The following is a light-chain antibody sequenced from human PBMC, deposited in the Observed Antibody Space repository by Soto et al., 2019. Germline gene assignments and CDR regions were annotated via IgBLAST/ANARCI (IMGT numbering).Light chain of an antibody. CDR1: SSDVGGYNY. Sequence: QSVLTQPASVSGSPGQSITIPCTGTSSDVGGYNYVSWYQQHPGKAPKLMIYHVSNRPSGVSYRFSGSKSGNTASLTISGLQAEDEADYYCISYKTSSTYVFGTGTKVTV. CDR2: HVS. CDR3: ISYKTSSTYV. V-gene: IGLV2-14*01. J-gene: IGLJ1*01.